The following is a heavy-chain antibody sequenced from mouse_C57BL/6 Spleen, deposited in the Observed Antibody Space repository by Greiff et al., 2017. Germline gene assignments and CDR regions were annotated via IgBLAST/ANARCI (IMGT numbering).Heavy chain of an antibody. V-gene: IGHV1-69*01. J-gene: IGHJ2*01. CDR2: IDPSDSYT. CDR3: ARRGGYGFDY. D-gene: IGHD2-2*01. CDR1: GYTFTSYW. Sequence: QVQLQQPGAELVMPGASVKLSCKASGYTFTSYWMHWVKQRPGQGLEWIGEIDPSDSYTNYNQKFKGKSTLTVDKSSSTAYMQLSSLTSEDSAVYYCARRGGYGFDYWGQGTTLTVSS.